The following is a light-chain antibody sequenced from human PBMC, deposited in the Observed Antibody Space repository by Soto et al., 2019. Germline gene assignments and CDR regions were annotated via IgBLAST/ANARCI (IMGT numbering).Light chain of an antibody. CDR1: SSDVGGYNY. J-gene: IGLJ3*02. Sequence: QSALTQAASVSGSPGQSISISCTGTSSDVGGYNYVSWHQQHPGKAPKLIIYDVYNRPSGVSDRFSGSKSGNTASLTISGLQADDEADYYCRSYTSSNTWVVGGGTKLTVL. V-gene: IGLV2-14*01. CDR3: RSYTSSNTWV. CDR2: DVY.